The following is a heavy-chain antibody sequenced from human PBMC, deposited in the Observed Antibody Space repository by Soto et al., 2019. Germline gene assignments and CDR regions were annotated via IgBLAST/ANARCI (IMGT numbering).Heavy chain of an antibody. CDR2: IYYSGST. CDR1: GGSVSSGSYY. Sequence: PSETLSLTCTVSGGSVSSGSYYWSWIRQPPGKGLEWIGYIYYSGSTNYNPSLKSRVTISVDTSKNQFSLKLSSVTAADTAVYYCARVRQYYDCELDPWGQGTLVTVSS. V-gene: IGHV4-61*01. J-gene: IGHJ5*02. CDR3: ARVRQYYDCELDP. D-gene: IGHD3-22*01.